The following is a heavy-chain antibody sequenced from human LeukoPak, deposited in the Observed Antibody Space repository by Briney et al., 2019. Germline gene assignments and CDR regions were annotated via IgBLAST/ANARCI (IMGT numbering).Heavy chain of an antibody. V-gene: IGHV3-23*01. Sequence: GGSLRLSCAASGFTFSSYAMSWVRQAPGKGLEWVSAISGSGGSTYYADSVKGRFTISRDNSKNTLYLQMNSLRAEDTDVYYCAKDRKKWELSYYFDYWGQGTLATVSS. CDR1: GFTFSSYA. CDR3: AKDRKKWELSYYFDY. CDR2: ISGSGGST. J-gene: IGHJ4*02. D-gene: IGHD1-26*01.